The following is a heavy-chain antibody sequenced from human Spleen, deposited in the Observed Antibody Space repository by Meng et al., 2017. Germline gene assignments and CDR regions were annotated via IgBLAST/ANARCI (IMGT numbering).Heavy chain of an antibody. D-gene: IGHD5-12*01. CDR3: ARDEVYGGYPRWFDP. J-gene: IGHJ5*02. Sequence: GGSLRLSCVASGFTFSSYAMSWVRQAPGKGLEWVSYISSSGNTIHYADSVKGRFTISRDNAKNSLYLQMDSLRAEDTAVYYCARDEVYGGYPRWFDPWGQGTLVTVSS. CDR2: ISSSGNTI. CDR1: GFTFSSYA. V-gene: IGHV3-48*04.